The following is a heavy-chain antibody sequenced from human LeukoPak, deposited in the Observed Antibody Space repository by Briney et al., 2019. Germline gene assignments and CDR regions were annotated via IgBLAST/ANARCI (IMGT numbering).Heavy chain of an antibody. J-gene: IGHJ4*02. CDR3: ARLYSGYDPQDY. D-gene: IGHD5-12*01. CDR1: GYTFTSYD. CDR2: MNPNSGNT. Sequence: ASVKVSCKASGYTFTSYDINWVRQATGQGLEWMGWMNPNSGNTGYAQKFQGRVTMTRNTSISTAYMELSSLRSEDTAVYYCARLYSGYDPQDYWGQGTLVTASS. V-gene: IGHV1-8*01.